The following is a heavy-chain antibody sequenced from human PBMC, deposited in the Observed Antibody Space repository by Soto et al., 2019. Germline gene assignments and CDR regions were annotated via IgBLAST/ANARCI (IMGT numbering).Heavy chain of an antibody. J-gene: IGHJ6*03. Sequence: SETLSLTCTVSGGSISSYYWSWIRQPPGKGLEWIGYINYSGSTNYNPSLKSRVTISVDTSKNQFSLKLSSVTAADTAVYYCARVLLGCSGGSCYSGYYYYYMDVWGKGTTVTVSS. CDR3: ARVLLGCSGGSCYSGYYYYYMDV. CDR2: INYSGST. CDR1: GGSISSYY. V-gene: IGHV4-59*12. D-gene: IGHD2-15*01.